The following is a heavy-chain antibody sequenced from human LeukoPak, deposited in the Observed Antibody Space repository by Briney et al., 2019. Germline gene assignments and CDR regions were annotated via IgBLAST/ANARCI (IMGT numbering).Heavy chain of an antibody. CDR3: ARVWWELLGDAFDI. CDR1: GYTFTSYD. CDR2: MNPNSANT. D-gene: IGHD2-15*01. V-gene: IGHV1-8*03. J-gene: IGHJ3*02. Sequence: ASVKVSCKASGYTFTSYDINWVRQATGQGLEWMGWMNPNSANTGYAQKFQGRVTITRNTSISTTYMELSSLRSEDTAVYYCARVWWELLGDAFDIWGQGTMVTVSS.